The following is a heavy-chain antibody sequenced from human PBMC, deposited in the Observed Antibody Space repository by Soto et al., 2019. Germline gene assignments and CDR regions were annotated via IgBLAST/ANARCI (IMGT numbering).Heavy chain of an antibody. J-gene: IGHJ5*02. V-gene: IGHV4-31*03. CDR3: ARGHYYGSGSYPNWFDP. CDR1: GGPLSSGGYY. D-gene: IGHD3-10*01. Sequence: QVQLQESGPGLVKPSQTLSLTCTVSGGPLSSGGYYWSWIRQHPGKGLEWIGYIYYSGRTYYNPSLKSRVTISVDTSKNQFSLKLNSVTAADTAVYYCARGHYYGSGSYPNWFDPWGQGTLVTVSS. CDR2: IYYSGRT.